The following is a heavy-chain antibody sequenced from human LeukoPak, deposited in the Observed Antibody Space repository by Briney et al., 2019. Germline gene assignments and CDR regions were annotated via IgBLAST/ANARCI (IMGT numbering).Heavy chain of an antibody. J-gene: IGHJ4*02. V-gene: IGHV4-34*01. CDR1: GGSFSGYY. D-gene: IGHD5-18*01. CDR3: ARGKDTAMVKGYFDY. CDR2: INHSGST. Sequence: SETLSLTCAVYGGSFSGYYWSWIRQPPGKGLEWIGEINHSGSTNYNPSLKSRVTISVDTSKNQFSLKLSSVTAADTAVYYCARGKDTAMVKGYFDYWGQGTLATVSS.